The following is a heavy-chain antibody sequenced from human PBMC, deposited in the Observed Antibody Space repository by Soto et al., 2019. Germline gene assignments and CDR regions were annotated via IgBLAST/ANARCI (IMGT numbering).Heavy chain of an antibody. CDR2: VFYTGST. V-gene: IGHV4-39*01. CDR1: GGSISSSYYY. CDR3: ARRGITMPAHSIDY. D-gene: IGHD6-19*01. Sequence: QVQLQESGPGLVKPSETLSLTCNVSGGSISSSYYYWGWIRQPPGKGLEWIGTVFYTGSTYYNPSLKSRVTISVDTSKNQFSLRLSSVTAADTAVYYCARRGITMPAHSIDYWGQGTLVTVSS. J-gene: IGHJ4*02.